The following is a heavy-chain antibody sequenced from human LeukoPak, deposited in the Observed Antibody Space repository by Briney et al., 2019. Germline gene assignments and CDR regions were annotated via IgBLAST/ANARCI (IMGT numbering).Heavy chain of an antibody. CDR1: GGPFSGYY. V-gene: IGHV4-34*01. D-gene: IGHD3-22*01. Sequence: PSETLSLTCAVYGGPFSGYYWSWIRQPPGKGLEWIGEINHSGSANYNPSLKSRVTISVDMSKNQFSLKFSSVTAADTAVYYCARARGDYYDSSGYYSAFNYWAREPWSPSPQ. CDR3: ARARGDYYDSSGYYSAFNY. CDR2: INHSGSA. J-gene: IGHJ4*02.